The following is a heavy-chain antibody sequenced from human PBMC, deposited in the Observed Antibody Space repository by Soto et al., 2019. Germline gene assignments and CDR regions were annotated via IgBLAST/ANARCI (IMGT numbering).Heavy chain of an antibody. Sequence: QVQLVQSGAEVKKPGASVKVSCKASGYTFTSYFMHWVRQAPGQGLEWMGVINPSGGGTTYAQRFQGIVTLTRDTSTSTVYVDLSSLRSEDTAFYSCTRGVRGGDFDYWGQGSLVTVSS. J-gene: IGHJ4*02. CDR3: TRGVRGGDFDY. D-gene: IGHD3-10*01. CDR1: GYTFTSYF. CDR2: INPSGGGT. V-gene: IGHV1-46*03.